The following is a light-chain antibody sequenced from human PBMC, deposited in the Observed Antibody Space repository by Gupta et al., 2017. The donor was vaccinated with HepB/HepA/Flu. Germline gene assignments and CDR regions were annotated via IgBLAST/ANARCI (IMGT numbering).Light chain of an antibody. J-gene: IGKJ5*01. CDR1: QSISSY. Sequence: DIQMTQSPSYLSASVGDRVTITCRASQSISSYLNWYQQKPGKAPKLLIYAASSLQSGVPSRFSGSGSGTDCTLTISSLQPEDFSTYYCQQSYSTPPLAITFGQGTRLEIK. V-gene: IGKV1-39*01. CDR2: AAS. CDR3: QQSYSTPPLAIT.